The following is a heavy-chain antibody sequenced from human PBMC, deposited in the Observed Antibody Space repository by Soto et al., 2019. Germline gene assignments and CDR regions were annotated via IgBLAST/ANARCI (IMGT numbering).Heavy chain of an antibody. Sequence: QVQLVQSGAEVKKPGASVKVSCKASGYTFTSYGISWVRQAPGQGLEWMGWISAYDGNTNYAQKLQGRVTMTTDTSTSTAYMELRSLRSDDTAVYYCARGRVVDTAMVNGGPFDYWGQGTLVTVSS. CDR3: ARGRVVDTAMVNGGPFDY. CDR2: ISAYDGNT. CDR1: GYTFTSYG. V-gene: IGHV1-18*01. D-gene: IGHD5-18*01. J-gene: IGHJ4*02.